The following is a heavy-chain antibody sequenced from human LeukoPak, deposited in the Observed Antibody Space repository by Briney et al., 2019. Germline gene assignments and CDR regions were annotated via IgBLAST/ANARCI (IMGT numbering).Heavy chain of an antibody. J-gene: IGHJ4*02. CDR1: GGSINSFY. Sequence: SETLSLTCTVSGGSINSFYWTWIRQPAGKGLEWIGHIYSSGSTNYNPSLKSRVTISVDTSKNQFSLKLSSVTAADTAVYYCARAGVRGVILDYWGQGTLVTVSS. CDR3: ARAGVRGVILDY. CDR2: IYSSGST. V-gene: IGHV4-4*07. D-gene: IGHD3-10*01.